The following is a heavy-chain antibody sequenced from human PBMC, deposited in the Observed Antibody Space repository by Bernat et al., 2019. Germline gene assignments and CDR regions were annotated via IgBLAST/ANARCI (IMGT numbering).Heavy chain of an antibody. CDR3: ARGLWSASDVAYYFDY. CDR2: INAGNGNT. CDR1: GYTFTNYA. J-gene: IGHJ4*02. Sequence: QVQLVQSGAEVKKPGASVKISCKASGYTFTNYAMQWVRQAPGQRLAWMGWINAGNGNTRYSQKFQGRVTITRDRSASTAYMELSSLRSEDTAVYYCARGLWSASDVAYYFDYWGQGTLVTVSS. V-gene: IGHV1-3*01. D-gene: IGHD3-3*01.